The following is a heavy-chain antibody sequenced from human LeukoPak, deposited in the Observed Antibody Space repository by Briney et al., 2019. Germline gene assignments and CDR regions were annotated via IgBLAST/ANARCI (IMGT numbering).Heavy chain of an antibody. V-gene: IGHV5-51*01. J-gene: IGHJ6*02. CDR2: IYPGDSDT. CDR1: GYSFVSYW. D-gene: IGHD3-10*01. Sequence: GESLKISCKGFGYSFVSYWIAWVRQMPGKGLEWMGIIYPGDSDTRYSPSFQGQVTISADKSISTAYLQWSSQKASDTAMYYCVRSTMVRGVISMDVWGQGATVTVSS. CDR3: VRSTMVRGVISMDV.